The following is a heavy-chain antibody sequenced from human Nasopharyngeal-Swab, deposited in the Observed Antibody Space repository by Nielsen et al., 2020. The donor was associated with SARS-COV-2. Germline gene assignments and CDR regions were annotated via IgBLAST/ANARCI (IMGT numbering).Heavy chain of an antibody. Sequence: GESLKISCAASGFTFSSYEMNWVRQAPGKGLEWVSYISSSGSTIYYADSVKGRFTISRDNAKNSLYLQMNSLRAEDTALYYCAKENPAVAGQGAFDYWGQGTLVTVSS. CDR3: AKENPAVAGQGAFDY. D-gene: IGHD6-19*01. CDR2: ISSSGSTI. V-gene: IGHV3-48*03. CDR1: GFTFSSYE. J-gene: IGHJ4*02.